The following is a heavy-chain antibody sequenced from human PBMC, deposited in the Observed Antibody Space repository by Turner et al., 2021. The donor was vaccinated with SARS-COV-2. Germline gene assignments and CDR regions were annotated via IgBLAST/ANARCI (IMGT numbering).Heavy chain of an antibody. CDR1: GGSISSSTYY. V-gene: IGHV4-39*01. D-gene: IGHD5-18*01. Sequence: QLQLQESGSGLVKPSETLSLTCIVSGGSISSSTYYWGWIRQPPGKGLEWSGNIYYSGSTYDNPALKSRDTISVDTSKNQVSLKLSSVTAADTAMYYCARLMDTAMDYYGMDVWGQGTTVTVSS. CDR2: IYYSGST. J-gene: IGHJ6*02. CDR3: ARLMDTAMDYYGMDV.